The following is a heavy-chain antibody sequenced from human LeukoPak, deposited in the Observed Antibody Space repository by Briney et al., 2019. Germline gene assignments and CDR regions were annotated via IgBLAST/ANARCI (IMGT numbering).Heavy chain of an antibody. V-gene: IGHV4-4*02. Sequence: SGTLSLTCAVSGGSISISNSNWWSWVRQPPGKGLEWIGEIYHSGSTNYNPSLKSRVTISVDKSKNQFSLKLSSVTAADTAVYYCARDLHGGNSFTSDWYFDLWGRGTLVTVSS. J-gene: IGHJ2*01. D-gene: IGHD4-23*01. CDR3: ARDLHGGNSFTSDWYFDL. CDR2: IYHSGST. CDR1: GGSISISNSNW.